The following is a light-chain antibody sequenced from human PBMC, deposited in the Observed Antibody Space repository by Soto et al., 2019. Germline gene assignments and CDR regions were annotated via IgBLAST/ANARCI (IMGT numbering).Light chain of an antibody. J-gene: IGLJ1*01. CDR1: SSNIGAGYD. CDR3: SSHNPIGTLQI. Sequence: QSVLTQPPSVSGAPGQRVTISCTWSSSNIGAGYDVHWYQQLPGTAPKLLIYGNSNRPSGVPDRFSGSKSGTSASLAITGLQAEDEADYYCSSHNPIGTLQIFGPGTKLTVL. CDR2: GNS. V-gene: IGLV1-40*01.